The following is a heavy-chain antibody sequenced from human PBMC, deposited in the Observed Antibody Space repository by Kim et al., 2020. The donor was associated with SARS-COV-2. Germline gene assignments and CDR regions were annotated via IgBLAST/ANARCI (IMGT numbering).Heavy chain of an antibody. CDR3: ARYSSTWNRFDP. V-gene: IGHV4-4*09. J-gene: IGHJ5*02. D-gene: IGHD6-13*01. Sequence: NTHPPLKSRVTVSVDTSKTQSSLKLSAVTAADTAVYYCARYSSTWNRFDPWGQGTLVTVSS.